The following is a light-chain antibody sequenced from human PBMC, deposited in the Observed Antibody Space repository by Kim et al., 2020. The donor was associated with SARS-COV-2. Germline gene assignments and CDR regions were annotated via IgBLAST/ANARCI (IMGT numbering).Light chain of an antibody. J-gene: IGLJ3*02. Sequence: VPPGQTASITCSGDKLGDKYACWYQQKPGQSPVLVIYQDSKRPSGIPERFSGSNSGNTATLTISGTQAMDEADYYCQAWDSSTALVFGGGTKLTVL. CDR3: QAWDSSTALV. V-gene: IGLV3-1*01. CDR1: KLGDKY. CDR2: QDS.